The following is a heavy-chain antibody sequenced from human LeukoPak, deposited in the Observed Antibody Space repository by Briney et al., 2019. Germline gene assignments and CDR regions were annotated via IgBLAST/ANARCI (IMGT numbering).Heavy chain of an antibody. CDR3: ARGRTTGEFDY. D-gene: IGHD4-11*01. J-gene: IGHJ4*02. V-gene: IGHV1-69*05. CDR1: GGTFRSHA. CDR2: INPIFHTP. Sequence: SVKVSCKASGGTFRSHAISWVRQAPGQGLEWMGGINPIFHTPTYAKKFQGRLAITKDESMSTASMDLSSLISDDTAVYYCARGRTTGEFDYWGQGTLVTVSS.